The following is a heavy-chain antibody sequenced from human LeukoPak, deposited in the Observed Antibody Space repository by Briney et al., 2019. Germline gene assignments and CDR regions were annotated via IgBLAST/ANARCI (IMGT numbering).Heavy chain of an antibody. D-gene: IGHD6-13*01. Sequence: SVKVSCKASGGTFSSYAISWVRQAPGQGLEWMGGIIPIFGTANYAQKFQGRVTITTDESTSTAYMELSSLRSEDTAVYYCASSGRYSSSWRPWYYYYYMDVWGKGTTVTVAS. CDR1: GGTFSSYA. CDR3: ASSGRYSSSWRPWYYYYYMDV. V-gene: IGHV1-69*05. J-gene: IGHJ6*03. CDR2: IIPIFGTA.